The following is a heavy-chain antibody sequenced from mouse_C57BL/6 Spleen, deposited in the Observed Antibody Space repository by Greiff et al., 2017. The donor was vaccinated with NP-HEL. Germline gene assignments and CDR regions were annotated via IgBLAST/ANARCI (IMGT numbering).Heavy chain of an antibody. D-gene: IGHD3-2*02. CDR1: GYSFTGYY. V-gene: IGHV1-42*01. J-gene: IGHJ3*01. CDR3: ARRGSGPWFAY. CDR2: INPSTGGT. Sequence: VHVKQSGPELVKPGASVKISCKASGYSFTGYYMNWVKQSPEKSLEWIGEINPSTGGTTYNQKFKAKATLTVDKSSSTAYMQLKSLTSEDSAVYYCARRGSGPWFAYWGQGTLVTVSA.